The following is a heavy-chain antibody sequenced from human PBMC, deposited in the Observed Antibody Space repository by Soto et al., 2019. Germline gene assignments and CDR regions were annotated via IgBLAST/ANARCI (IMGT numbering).Heavy chain of an antibody. J-gene: IGHJ6*02. CDR2: IHNSETT. Sequence: PSETLSLTCTVSGVSITRDYWSWIRQSPGKGLEWIGYIHNSETTNYNPSLNSRVTISVDASKNQFSLKLTSVTAADTAVYYCARGSHCGGDCYSGYYYYYGMDVWGQGTTVTVSS. D-gene: IGHD2-21*02. CDR3: ARGSHCGGDCYSGYYYYYGMDV. V-gene: IGHV4-59*01. CDR1: GVSITRDY.